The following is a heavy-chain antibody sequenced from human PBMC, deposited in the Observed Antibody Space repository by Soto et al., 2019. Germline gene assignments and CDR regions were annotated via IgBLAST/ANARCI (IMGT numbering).Heavy chain of an antibody. CDR2: TYYRSKWYN. V-gene: IGHV6-1*01. CDR1: GDSVSSNSAA. Sequence: PSQTLSLTCAISGDSVSSNSAAWNWIRQSPSRGLEWLGRTYYRSKWYNDYAVSVKSRITINPDTSKNQFSLQLNSVTPEDTAVYYCAGGVRVATRDYYYYYGMDVGGQGTRVTVPS. J-gene: IGHJ6*02. D-gene: IGHD5-12*01. CDR3: AGGVRVATRDYYYYYGMDV.